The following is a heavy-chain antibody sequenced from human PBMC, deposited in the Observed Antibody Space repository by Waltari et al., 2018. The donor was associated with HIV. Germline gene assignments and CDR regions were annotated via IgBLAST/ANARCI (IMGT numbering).Heavy chain of an antibody. CDR2: IYSNSNT. CDR3: ARMHRYYGSDQSRYFYFGFDV. D-gene: IGHD3-10*01. V-gene: IGHV3-53*01. CDR1: GFDDHTNQ. Sequence: EVQLVQSGREMTQRGGYLIRSRVIPGFDDHTNQIPWFRQVPGKGLEWVSVIYSNSNTYYVDSGKGRFTIFRDNSKNTVYLQMNSLRAEDTTVYYCARMHRYYGSDQSRYFYFGFDVWGQGTTVTVS. J-gene: IGHJ6*02.